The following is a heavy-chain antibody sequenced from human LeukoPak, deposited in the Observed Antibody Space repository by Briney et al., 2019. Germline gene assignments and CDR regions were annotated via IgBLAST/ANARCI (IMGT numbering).Heavy chain of an antibody. V-gene: IGHV4-4*07. Sequence: SETLSLTCTVSGGSIRSYFWGWVRQPAGKGLEWIGRIYTTGATFYNPSLKTRLTMSIDTSKNQFSLRLTSVVAADTAVYYCARQGYTASYYFLAYWSQGTLVTVSS. CDR1: GGSIRSYF. D-gene: IGHD1-26*01. J-gene: IGHJ4*02. CDR3: ARQGYTASYYFLAY. CDR2: IYTTGAT.